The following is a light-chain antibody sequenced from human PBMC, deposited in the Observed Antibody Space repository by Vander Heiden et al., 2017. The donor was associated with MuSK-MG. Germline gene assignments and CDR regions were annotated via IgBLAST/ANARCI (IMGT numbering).Light chain of an antibody. J-gene: IGKJ4*01. CDR3: QQPKSNTPIS. CDR2: AAS. V-gene: IGKV1-9*01. CDR1: QGISTY. Sequence: DIQLTQSPSFLSASVGDRVTITCRASQGISTYLAWYQQKPGRAPKLLIYAASTLQSGVPSRFSGGGYGKEFTLTVSSRQPEDYASYYCQQPKSNTPISFGGGTMVDIK.